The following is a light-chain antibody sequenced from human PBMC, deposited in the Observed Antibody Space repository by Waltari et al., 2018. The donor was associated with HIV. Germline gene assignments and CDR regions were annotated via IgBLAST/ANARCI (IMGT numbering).Light chain of an antibody. V-gene: IGKV3-11*01. CDR2: DAY. Sequence: EIVLTQSPATLSLSPGERATLFCRASQTVNTYLAWYQQKPGQAPSLVIYDAYTRATGVPARFSGSGSGTDFTLTISSLEPDDVAVYYCQQRTDSITFGGGTKVEIK. J-gene: IGKJ4*01. CDR1: QTVNTY. CDR3: QQRTDSIT.